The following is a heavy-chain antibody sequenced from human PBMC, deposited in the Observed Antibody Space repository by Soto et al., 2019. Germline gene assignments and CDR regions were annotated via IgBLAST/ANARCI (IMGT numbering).Heavy chain of an antibody. V-gene: IGHV1-18*01. Sequence: GASVKVSCKTSGYTFTRKGISWVRQAPGQGLEWMGWISPKSGSIKYAQRFQGRVIMTTDTSTSTAYMEVRSLRSDDTAVYYCVKDRDSNSWPSRDVWGPGTTVTVSS. J-gene: IGHJ6*02. CDR1: GYTFTRKG. CDR2: ISPKSGSI. D-gene: IGHD3-22*01. CDR3: VKDRDSNSWPSRDV.